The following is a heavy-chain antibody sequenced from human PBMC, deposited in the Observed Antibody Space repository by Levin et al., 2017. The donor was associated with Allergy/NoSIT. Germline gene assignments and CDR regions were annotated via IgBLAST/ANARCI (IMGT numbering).Heavy chain of an antibody. Sequence: GGSLRLSCAASGFAFSTYSMHWARQAPGKGLYWVATLSFDGSHTYYADSVMGRFTISRDPSKDTLFLQMTSLQPDDTAVDYCSRGSPVGANSYYNGLDVWGQGTTVTVSS. V-gene: IGHV3-30*03. J-gene: IGHJ6*02. CDR2: LSFDGSHT. CDR1: GFAFSTYS. CDR3: SRGSPVGANSYYNGLDV.